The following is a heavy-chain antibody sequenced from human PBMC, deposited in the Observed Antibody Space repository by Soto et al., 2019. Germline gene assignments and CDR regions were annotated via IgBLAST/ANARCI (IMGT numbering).Heavy chain of an antibody. V-gene: IGHV3-20*01. CDR1: GSTFDDNG. CDR2: INRNGGST. J-gene: IGHJ5*02. CDR3: ARSVGATPWFDP. D-gene: IGHD1-26*01. Sequence: EVQLVESGGGVVRPGGSLRLSCAASGSTFDDNGMSWVRQAPGKGLEWVSGINRNGGSTGYADSVKGRFTISRDNAKNSLYLQMNSLRAEDTPVYDCARSVGATPWFDPWGQGTLVTVSS.